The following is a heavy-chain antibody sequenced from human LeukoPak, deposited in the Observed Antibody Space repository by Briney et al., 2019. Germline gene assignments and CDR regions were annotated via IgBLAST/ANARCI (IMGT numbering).Heavy chain of an antibody. D-gene: IGHD2-2*01. CDR1: GFTFSSYG. CDR3: AKEPNYCSSTSCYSGYYYGMDV. Sequence: PGGSLRLSCAASGFTFSSYGMHWVRQAPGKGLEWVAVISYDGSNKYYADSVKGRFTISRDNSKNTLYLQMNSLRAEDTAVYYCAKEPNYCSSTSCYSGYYYGMDVWGQGTTVTVS. J-gene: IGHJ6*02. V-gene: IGHV3-30*18. CDR2: ISYDGSNK.